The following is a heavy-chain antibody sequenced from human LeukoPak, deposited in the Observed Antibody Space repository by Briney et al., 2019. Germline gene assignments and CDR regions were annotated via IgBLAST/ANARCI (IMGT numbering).Heavy chain of an antibody. J-gene: IGHJ4*02. Sequence: ASVKVSCKASGYTFTSYYMHWVGQAPGQGLEWMGIINPSGGSTSYAQKFQGRVTMTRDRSTSTVYMELSSLRFEDTAVYYCVRLGAAAVDYWGQGTLVTVSS. V-gene: IGHV1-46*01. CDR1: GYTFTSYY. D-gene: IGHD6-13*01. CDR3: VRLGAAAVDY. CDR2: INPSGGST.